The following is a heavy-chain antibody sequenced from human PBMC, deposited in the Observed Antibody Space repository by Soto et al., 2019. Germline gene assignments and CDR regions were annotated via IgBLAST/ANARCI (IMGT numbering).Heavy chain of an antibody. J-gene: IGHJ4*02. CDR1: GGSISSYY. CDR3: ARGYSSSWYLDY. Sequence: SETLSLTCTVSGGSISSYYWSWIRQHPGKGLEWIGYIYYSGSTYYNPSLKSRVTISVDTSKSQFSLKLSSVTAADTAVYYCARGYSSSWYLDYWGQGTLVTVSS. V-gene: IGHV4-59*06. D-gene: IGHD6-13*01. CDR2: IYYSGST.